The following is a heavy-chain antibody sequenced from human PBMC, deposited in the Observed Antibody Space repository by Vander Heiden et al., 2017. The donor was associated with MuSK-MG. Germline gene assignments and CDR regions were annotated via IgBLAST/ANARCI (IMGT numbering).Heavy chain of an antibody. CDR3: ARAPSGYSYGYYYYYYGMDV. D-gene: IGHD5-18*01. CDR1: GFTFSSYS. V-gene: IGHV3-48*04. Sequence: EVQLVESGGGLVQPGGSLRLSCAASGFTFSSYSMNWVRQAPGKGLEWVSYISSSSSTIYYADSVKGRFTIARDNAKNSLYLQRNSLRAEETAVYYCARAPSGYSYGYYYYYYGMDVWGQGTTVTVSS. J-gene: IGHJ6*02. CDR2: ISSSSSTI.